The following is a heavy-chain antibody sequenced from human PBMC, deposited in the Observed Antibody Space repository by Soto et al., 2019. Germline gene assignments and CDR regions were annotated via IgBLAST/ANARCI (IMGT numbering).Heavy chain of an antibody. CDR3: ARAALGWSSEDPYYFDY. CDR2: ISGSGGRS. D-gene: IGHD2-15*01. CDR1: GFTFRNYA. Sequence: PGGSLRLSCAASGFTFRNYAMTLVRQGPGQGPEWVSGISGSGGRSYYADSVKGRFTISRDNSKSTLYLQMNRLRADDTTVHYCARAALGWSSEDPYYFDYWGQGSLDTVTS. J-gene: IGHJ4*02. V-gene: IGHV3-23*01.